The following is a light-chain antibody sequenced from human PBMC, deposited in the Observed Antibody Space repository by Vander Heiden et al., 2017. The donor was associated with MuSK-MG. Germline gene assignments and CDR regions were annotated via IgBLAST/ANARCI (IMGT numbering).Light chain of an antibody. CDR2: DVS. CDR3: QQTQNMPVT. V-gene: IGKV1-39*01. Sequence: DIQMTQSPSSLSASVGDRVTITCRASQYINNYLNWYQQKPGRAPKLVIWDVSTLQRGVPSRFGGVESGTDLTLTNSGLQPKDFATYYCQQTQNMPVTFGQGTKVDIK. J-gene: IGKJ1*01. CDR1: QYINNY.